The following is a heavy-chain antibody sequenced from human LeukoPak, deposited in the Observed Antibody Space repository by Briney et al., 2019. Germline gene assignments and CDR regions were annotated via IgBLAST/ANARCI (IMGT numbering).Heavy chain of an antibody. Sequence: GASVKVSCKPSGYTFTSYGINWVRQATGQRPEWMGWMSPNSGDTGYAQKFQDRVTMTRNTSISTAYMELSSLRSDDTAVYYCARGPPNWGYDYWGPGTLVTVSS. D-gene: IGHD7-27*01. CDR2: MSPNSGDT. CDR1: GYTFTSYG. J-gene: IGHJ4*02. CDR3: ARGPPNWGYDY. V-gene: IGHV1-8*02.